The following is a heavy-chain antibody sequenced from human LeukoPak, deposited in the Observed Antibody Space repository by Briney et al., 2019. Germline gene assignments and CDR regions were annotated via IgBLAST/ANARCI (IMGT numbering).Heavy chain of an antibody. Sequence: SETLSLTCTVSGGSISSSSYYWGWIRQPPGKGLEWIGSIYYSGSTYYNPSLKSRVTISVDTSKKQFSLKLSSVTAADTAVYYCARHVGFITMVRGVINNNWFDPRGQGTLVTVSS. J-gene: IGHJ5*02. D-gene: IGHD3-10*01. V-gene: IGHV4-39*01. CDR2: IYYSGST. CDR3: ARHVGFITMVRGVINNNWFDP. CDR1: GGSISSSSYY.